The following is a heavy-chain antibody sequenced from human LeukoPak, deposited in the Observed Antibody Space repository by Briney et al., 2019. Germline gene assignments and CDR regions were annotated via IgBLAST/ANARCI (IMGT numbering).Heavy chain of an antibody. Sequence: GRSLRLSCAASGFTFSSYAMHWVRQAPGKGLEWVAVISYDGSNKYYADSVKGRFTISRDNSKNTLYLQMNSLRAEDTAVYFCARDITMVRGVLDYWGQGTLVIVSS. D-gene: IGHD3-10*01. J-gene: IGHJ4*02. V-gene: IGHV3-30*04. CDR1: GFTFSSYA. CDR3: ARDITMVRGVLDY. CDR2: ISYDGSNK.